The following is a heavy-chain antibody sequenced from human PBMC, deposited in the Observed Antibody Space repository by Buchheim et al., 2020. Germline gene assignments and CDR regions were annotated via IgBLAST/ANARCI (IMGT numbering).Heavy chain of an antibody. CDR3: ARERYYYGSGSYYPYYYYGMDV. V-gene: IGHV4-34*01. CDR2: INHSGST. Sequence: QVQLQQWGAGLLKPSETLSLTCAVYGGSFSGYYWSWIRQPPGKGLEWIGEINHSGSTNYNPSLKSRVTISVDTSKNPFSLKLSSVTAADTAVYYCARERYYYGSGSYYPYYYYGMDVWGQGTT. CDR1: GGSFSGYY. D-gene: IGHD3-10*01. J-gene: IGHJ6*02.